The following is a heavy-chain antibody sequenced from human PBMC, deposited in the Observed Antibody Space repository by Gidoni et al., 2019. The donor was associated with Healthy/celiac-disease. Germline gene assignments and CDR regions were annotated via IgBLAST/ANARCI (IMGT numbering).Heavy chain of an antibody. Sequence: QVQLVQSGAEVQKPGASVKVACKASGYTYTGYYMHWVRHAPGQGLEWMGWINPNSGGTNYAQKFQGRVTMTRDTSISTAYMELSRLRSDDTAVYYCARDGEQQLVTRAAFDIWGQGTMVTVSS. CDR3: ARDGEQQLVTRAAFDI. D-gene: IGHD6-13*01. V-gene: IGHV1-2*02. CDR2: INPNSGGT. CDR1: GYTYTGYY. J-gene: IGHJ3*02.